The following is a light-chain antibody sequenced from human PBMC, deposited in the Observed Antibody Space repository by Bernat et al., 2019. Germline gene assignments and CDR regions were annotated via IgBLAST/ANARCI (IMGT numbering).Light chain of an antibody. Sequence: QLVLTQSPSASASLGASVKLTCTLSSGHSSYAIAWLQQQPAKGPRYLLKLNSDGSHSKGDGIPDRFSGSSSGAERYLTISSLQSEDEADYYCQTWGTGIQVFGGGTRLTVL. CDR1: SGHSSYA. J-gene: IGLJ3*02. V-gene: IGLV4-69*01. CDR3: QTWGTGIQV. CDR2: LNSDGSH.